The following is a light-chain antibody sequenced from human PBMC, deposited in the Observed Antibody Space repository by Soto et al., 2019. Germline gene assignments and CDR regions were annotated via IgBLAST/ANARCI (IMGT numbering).Light chain of an antibody. CDR1: NIGSKS. J-gene: IGLJ3*02. Sequence: SYELTQPPSVSVAPGKTARITCGGNNIGSKSVHWYQQKPGQAPVPVIYYDSDRPSGIPERFSGSNSGNTATLTISRVEAGDEADYYCQVWDSSSDHPYWVFDGGTKLTVL. CDR3: QVWDSSSDHPYWV. CDR2: YDS. V-gene: IGLV3-21*04.